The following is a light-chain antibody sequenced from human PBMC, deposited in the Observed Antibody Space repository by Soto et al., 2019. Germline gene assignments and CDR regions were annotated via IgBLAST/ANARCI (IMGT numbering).Light chain of an antibody. V-gene: IGKV3-15*01. CDR3: QQYNNWPRT. J-gene: IGKJ1*01. Sequence: EMMMTQSPATLSVSPGERATLSCRASQSVSSNLAWYQRKPGQAPRLLIYGVSTRATGIPARFSGSGSGTEFTLTISSLQSEDFAVYYCQQYNNWPRTFGQGTKVEIK. CDR1: QSVSSN. CDR2: GVS.